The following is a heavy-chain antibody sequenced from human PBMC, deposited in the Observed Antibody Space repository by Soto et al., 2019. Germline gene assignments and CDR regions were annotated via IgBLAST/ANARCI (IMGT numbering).Heavy chain of an antibody. Sequence: PSETLSVTCTVSGGSISSYYWSWIGQPPGKGLEWIGYIYYSGSTNYNPSLKSRVTISVDTSKNQFSLKLSSVTAADTAVYYCARVWVYGDAFDIWGQGTMVTVSS. CDR2: IYYSGST. V-gene: IGHV4-59*01. CDR1: GGSISSYY. CDR3: ARVWVYGDAFDI. J-gene: IGHJ3*02. D-gene: IGHD3-16*01.